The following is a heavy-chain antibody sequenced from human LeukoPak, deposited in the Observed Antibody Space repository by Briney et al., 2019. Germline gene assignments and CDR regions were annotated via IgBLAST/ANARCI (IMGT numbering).Heavy chain of an antibody. CDR3: AKAHHWYQLLKDY. Sequence: SLRLSCAASGFTFDDYAMHWVRQVPGKGLEWVSGISWNSGSIGYADSVKGRFTISRDNAKNSLYLQMNSLRAEDTALYYCAKAHHWYQLLKDYWGQGTLVTVSS. D-gene: IGHD2-2*01. V-gene: IGHV3-9*01. J-gene: IGHJ4*02. CDR1: GFTFDDYA. CDR2: ISWNSGSI.